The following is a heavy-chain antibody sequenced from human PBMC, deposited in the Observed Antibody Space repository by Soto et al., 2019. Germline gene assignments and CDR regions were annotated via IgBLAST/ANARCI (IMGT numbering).Heavy chain of an antibody. CDR3: ARDGERSSRRKYSSSSAWLDY. J-gene: IGHJ4*02. Sequence: GGSLRLSCAASGFTFSSYGMHWVRQAPGKGLEWVAVIWYDGSNKYYADSVKGRFTISRDNSKNTLYLQMNSLRAEDTAVYYCARDGERSSRRKYSSSSAWLDYWGQGTLVTVSS. D-gene: IGHD6-6*01. V-gene: IGHV3-33*01. CDR1: GFTFSSYG. CDR2: IWYDGSNK.